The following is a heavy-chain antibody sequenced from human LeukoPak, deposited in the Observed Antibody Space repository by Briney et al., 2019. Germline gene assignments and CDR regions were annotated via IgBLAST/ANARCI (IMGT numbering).Heavy chain of an antibody. CDR3: AKDSGISGRSDAFDI. CDR2: IRYDGSNK. Sequence: GGSLRLSCAAAKFTFSTYGMHWVRQAPGKGLEWVAFIRYDGSNKYYADSVKGRFTISRYHSTNTLYLQMNRLRAEDTAVYFCAKDSGISGRSDAFDIWGQGTMVTVSS. J-gene: IGHJ3*02. CDR1: KFTFSTYG. V-gene: IGHV3-30*02. D-gene: IGHD6-19*01.